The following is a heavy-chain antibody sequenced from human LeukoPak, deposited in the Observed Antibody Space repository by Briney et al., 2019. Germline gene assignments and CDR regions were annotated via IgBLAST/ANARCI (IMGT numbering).Heavy chain of an antibody. D-gene: IGHD3-10*01. Sequence: PSETLSLTCTVSGNSISSSSYYWVWIRQPPGKGLEWVSYISSSGSTIYYADSVKGRFTISRDNAKNTLYLQMNSLRAEDTAVYYCARVNVLWFGELLYFDYWGQGTLVTVSS. CDR1: GNSISSSSYY. V-gene: IGHV3-11*04. CDR2: ISSSGSTI. CDR3: ARVNVLWFGELLYFDY. J-gene: IGHJ4*02.